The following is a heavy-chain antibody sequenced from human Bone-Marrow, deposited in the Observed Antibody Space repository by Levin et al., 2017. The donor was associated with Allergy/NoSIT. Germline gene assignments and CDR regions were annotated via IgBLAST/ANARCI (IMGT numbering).Heavy chain of an antibody. CDR2: INGDGTST. V-gene: IGHV3-74*03. D-gene: IGHD3-10*01. J-gene: IGHJ6*02. CDR3: ARLGMTSGVFLAEYYNGFDV. CDR1: GFTFSTYW. Sequence: GGSLRLSCAVSGFTFSTYWMHWVRQVPGKGLLGVSRINGDGTSTTYADSVKGRFTISRDNAKNSVHLQMDSLRAEDTAVYYCARLGMTSGVFLAEYYNGFDVWGQGTTVTVSS.